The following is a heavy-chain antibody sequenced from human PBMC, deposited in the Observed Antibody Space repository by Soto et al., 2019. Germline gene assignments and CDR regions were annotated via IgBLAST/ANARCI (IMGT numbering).Heavy chain of an antibody. CDR1: HNTLPGSP. V-gene: IGHV1-2*04. Sequence: AYVPFFRAACHNTLPGSPRHCARRDTVPGLEWMGCIDPNSGGTNYAQKFQGWVTMTRDTSISTAYMELSRLRSDDTAVDYCARAGDCIGVSSWLDPCGQERLVTVSS. J-gene: IGHJ5*02. D-gene: IGHD2-15*01. CDR3: ARAGDCIGVSSWLDP. CDR2: IDPNSGGT.